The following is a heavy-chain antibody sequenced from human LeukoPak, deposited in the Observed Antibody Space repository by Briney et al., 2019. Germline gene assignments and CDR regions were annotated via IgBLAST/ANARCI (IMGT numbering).Heavy chain of an antibody. Sequence: GGSLRLSCAASGFTFSSYSMNWVRQAPGKGLEWVSSISSSSSYIYYADSVKGRFTISRDNAKNSLYLQMNSLRAEDTAVYYCASGPSSTSCPTCYYYYYMDVWGKGTTVTVSS. CDR3: ASGPSSTSCPTCYYYYYMDV. V-gene: IGHV3-21*01. CDR2: ISSSSSYI. CDR1: GFTFSSYS. D-gene: IGHD2-2*01. J-gene: IGHJ6*03.